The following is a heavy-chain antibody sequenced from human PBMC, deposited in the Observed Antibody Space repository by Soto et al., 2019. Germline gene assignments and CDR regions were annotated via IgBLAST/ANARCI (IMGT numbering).Heavy chain of an antibody. D-gene: IGHD3-3*01. CDR3: ARDSFDFPV. V-gene: IGHV3-21*01. J-gene: IGHJ4*03. CDR1: GFIFSSYI. Sequence: GGSLRLSCAASGFIFSSYIMNWFRQAPGKGLEWVSSITASGRFTYYADSVKGRFTTSRNNGQNSLYLQMNSLRVDDAAVYYCARDSFDFPVWGQGTLVTVSS. CDR2: ITASGRFT.